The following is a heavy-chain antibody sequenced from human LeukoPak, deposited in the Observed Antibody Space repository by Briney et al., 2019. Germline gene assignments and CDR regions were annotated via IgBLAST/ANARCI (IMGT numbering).Heavy chain of an antibody. CDR2: LSPILGTA. D-gene: IGHD4-11*01. V-gene: IGHV1-69*16. CDR3: ARSSVGPLQYLFDY. Sequence: SVKVSCKASGGTFRIYTINWVRQAPGQGHEWMGGLSPILGTANYAQKFQGRVTITTDESTSTAYMELSSLTSEDTAIYYCARSSVGPLQYLFDYWGQGTLVTVSS. J-gene: IGHJ4*02. CDR1: GGTFRIYT.